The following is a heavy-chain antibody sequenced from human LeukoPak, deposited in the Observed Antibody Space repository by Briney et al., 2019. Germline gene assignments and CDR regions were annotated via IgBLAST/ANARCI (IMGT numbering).Heavy chain of an antibody. J-gene: IGHJ4*02. D-gene: IGHD5-24*01. CDR1: GGSISSYY. Sequence: KTSETLSLTCTVSGGSISSYYWSWIRQPPGKGLEWIGYIYYSGSTNYNPSLKSRVTISVDTSKNQFSLKLSSVTAADTAVYYCAREWEMATSPFDYWGQGTLVTVSS. V-gene: IGHV4-59*01. CDR3: AREWEMATSPFDY. CDR2: IYYSGST.